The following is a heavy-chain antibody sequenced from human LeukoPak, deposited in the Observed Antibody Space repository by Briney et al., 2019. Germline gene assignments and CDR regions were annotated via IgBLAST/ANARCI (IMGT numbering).Heavy chain of an antibody. Sequence: GGSLRLSCAASGFTFSSYSMNWVRQAPGKGLEWVSSISSSSSYIYYADSVKGRFTISRDNAKNSLYLQMNSLRADDTAVYYCAELGITMIGGVWGKGTTVTISS. CDR3: AELGITMIGGV. CDR1: GFTFSSYS. CDR2: ISSSSSYI. J-gene: IGHJ6*04. V-gene: IGHV3-21*01. D-gene: IGHD3-10*02.